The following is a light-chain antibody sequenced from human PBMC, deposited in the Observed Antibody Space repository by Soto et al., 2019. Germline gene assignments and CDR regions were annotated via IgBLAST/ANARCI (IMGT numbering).Light chain of an antibody. CDR3: QSYDSSLSYA. Sequence: QAVVTQPPSVSGAPGQRVTISCTGSSSNIGAGYDVHWYQQLPGTAPKLLIYGNSNRPSGVPDRFSGSKSGTSASLAITGLQAEDEADYYCQSYDSSLSYAFGTGTKLTVL. CDR1: SSNIGAGYD. J-gene: IGLJ1*01. V-gene: IGLV1-40*01. CDR2: GNS.